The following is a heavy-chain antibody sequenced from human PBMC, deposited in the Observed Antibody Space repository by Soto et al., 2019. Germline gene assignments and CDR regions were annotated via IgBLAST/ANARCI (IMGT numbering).Heavy chain of an antibody. CDR2: LPNSGST. Sequence: PSETLSLTCTVSGGSVTSDEDYWTWIRQSPGKGLEWIGYLPNSGSTGYNPSLKTRLSMSVDRSKNQFTLRLTSVTAADTAVYFCATESGSTYGYFDHWGQGTQDTVSS. D-gene: IGHD5-18*01. J-gene: IGHJ4*02. CDR3: ATESGSTYGYFDH. CDR1: GGSVTSDEDY. V-gene: IGHV4-30-4*01.